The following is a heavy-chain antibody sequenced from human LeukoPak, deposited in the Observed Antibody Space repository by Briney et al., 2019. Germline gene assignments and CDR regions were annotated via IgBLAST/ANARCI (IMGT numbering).Heavy chain of an antibody. CDR2: IYYSGST. CDR1: GGSISSSSYY. J-gene: IGHJ3*02. V-gene: IGHV4-39*07. Sequence: PSETLSLTCTVSGGSISSSSYYWGWIRQPPGKGLEWIGSIYYSGSTYYNPSLKSRVTISVDTSKNQFSLKLSSVAAADTAVYYCARGWGWFGEPRSPDAFDIWGQGTMVTVSS. D-gene: IGHD3-10*01. CDR3: ARGWGWFGEPRSPDAFDI.